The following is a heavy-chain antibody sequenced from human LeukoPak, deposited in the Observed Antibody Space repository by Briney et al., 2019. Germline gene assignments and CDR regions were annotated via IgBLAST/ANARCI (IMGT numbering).Heavy chain of an antibody. J-gene: IGHJ6*03. D-gene: IGHD3-10*01. CDR2: IIPIFGTA. CDR3: ASGRFGPDYYYYYMDV. CDR1: GGTFSSYA. V-gene: IGHV1-69*05. Sequence: GASVKVCCKASGGTFSSYAISGVRQAPGQGLDWMGSIIPIFGTANYAQKFQGRVTITTDESTSTAYMKLSSLRSEDTAVYYCASGRFGPDYYYYYMDVWGKGTTVTVSS.